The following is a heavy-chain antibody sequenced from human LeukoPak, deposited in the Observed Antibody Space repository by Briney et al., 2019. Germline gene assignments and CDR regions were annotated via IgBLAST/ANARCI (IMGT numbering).Heavy chain of an antibody. CDR3: ASLGDTHLEAYCGGDCYSI. Sequence: SETLSLTCTVSGGSISSSSYYWGWIRPPPGKGLEWIGSIYYSGSTYYNPSLKSRVTISVDTSKNQFSLKLSSVTAADTAVYYCASLGDTHLEAYCGGDCYSIWGQGTLVTVSS. CDR2: IYYSGST. CDR1: GGSISSSSYY. J-gene: IGHJ4*02. V-gene: IGHV4-39*07. D-gene: IGHD2-21*02.